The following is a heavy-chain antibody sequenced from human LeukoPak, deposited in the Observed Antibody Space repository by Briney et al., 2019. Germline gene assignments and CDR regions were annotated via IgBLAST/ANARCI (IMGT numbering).Heavy chain of an antibody. J-gene: IGHJ6*02. CDR2: IYYSGST. V-gene: IGHV4-39*07. CDR1: GGSISSSSYY. Sequence: SETLSLTCTVSGGSISSSSYYWGWIRQPPGKGLEWIGSIYYSGSTYYNPSLKSRVTISVDTSKNQFSLKLSSVTAADTAVYHCARDYGDYPYYYYGMDVWGQGTTVTVSS. D-gene: IGHD4-17*01. CDR3: ARDYGDYPYYYYGMDV.